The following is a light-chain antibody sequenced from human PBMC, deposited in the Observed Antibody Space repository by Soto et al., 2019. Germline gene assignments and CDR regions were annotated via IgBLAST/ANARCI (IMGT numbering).Light chain of an antibody. Sequence: QSVLTQPPSVSAAPGQKVTISCSGSGSNIGNNYVSWYQQLPGTAPKLLIYDNNKRPSGIPDRFSGSKSGTSATLGITGLQTGDEADYYCGTWDSSLSAWVFGGGTKLTVL. J-gene: IGLJ3*02. V-gene: IGLV1-51*01. CDR3: GTWDSSLSAWV. CDR2: DNN. CDR1: GSNIGNNY.